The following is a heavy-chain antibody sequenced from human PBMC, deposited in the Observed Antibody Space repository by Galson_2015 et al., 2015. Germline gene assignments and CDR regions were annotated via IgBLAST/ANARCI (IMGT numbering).Heavy chain of an antibody. Sequence: SLRLSCAAPGFTFSSYRMNWVRQGPGKGLEWVSYISSSSGTIYYADSVKGRFTISRDNAKNSLYLQMNSLRDEDTAVYYCARLEASNRPDGYWGQGTLVTVSS. CDR3: ARLEASNRPDGY. V-gene: IGHV3-48*02. D-gene: IGHD3-3*01. J-gene: IGHJ4*02. CDR1: GFTFSSYR. CDR2: ISSSSGTI.